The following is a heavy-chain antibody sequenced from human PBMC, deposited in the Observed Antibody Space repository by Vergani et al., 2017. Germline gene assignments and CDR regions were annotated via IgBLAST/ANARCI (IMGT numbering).Heavy chain of an antibody. Sequence: QVQLQQWGGGLLKPSETLSLTCVVNGGSFTSYHWTWIRQSPGEGLEWVGAIDHTGRPDYNPSLKSRLTMSVDKSRNQFSLTLISVTATDTAIYFCARVNTETNGHLYYYYYMDVWGQGTAVTVS. V-gene: IGHV4-34*01. CDR2: IDHTGRP. D-gene: IGHD4-11*01. J-gene: IGHJ6*03. CDR3: ARVNTETNGHLYYYYYMDV. CDR1: GGSFTSYH.